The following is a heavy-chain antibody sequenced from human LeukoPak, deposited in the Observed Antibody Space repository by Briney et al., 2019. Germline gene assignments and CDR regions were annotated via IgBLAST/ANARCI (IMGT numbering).Heavy chain of an antibody. V-gene: IGHV4-59*01. J-gene: IGHJ6*04. D-gene: IGHD2-15*01. CDR2: IYHSGST. CDR3: ARDSVVVVAATRTYYYGMDV. Sequence: SETLSLTCTVSGGSISSYYWSWIRQPPGKGLEWIGYIYHSGSTNYNPSLKSRVTISVDTSKNQFSLKLSSVTAADTAVYYCARDSVVVVAATRTYYYGMDVWGKGTTVTVSS. CDR1: GGSISSYY.